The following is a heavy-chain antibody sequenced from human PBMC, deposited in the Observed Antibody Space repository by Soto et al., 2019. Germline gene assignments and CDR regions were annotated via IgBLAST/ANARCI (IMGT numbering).Heavy chain of an antibody. Sequence: EVHLLESGGTLIQPGGSLRLSCAASGFDFSTYAMTWVRQAPGKGLEWVSGITYSGDTTYYADSVKGRFTISRDNFKNTVYLQLNSLRPDDTAMYYWAKDWPGTSSVTSDYWGQGTLVTVSS. V-gene: IGHV3-23*01. CDR2: ITYSGDTT. CDR3: AKDWPGTSSVTSDY. CDR1: GFDFSTYA. D-gene: IGHD4-17*01. J-gene: IGHJ4*02.